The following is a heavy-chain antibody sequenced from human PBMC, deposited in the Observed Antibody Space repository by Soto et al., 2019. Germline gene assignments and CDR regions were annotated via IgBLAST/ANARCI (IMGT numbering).Heavy chain of an antibody. J-gene: IGHJ2*01. CDR1: GFTLTSSY. Sequence: GGSLRLSCAASGFTLTSSYLGWGRHAPGKGLEWLSVLYAGGDTFYADSVKGRFTISRDDSRNTLYFQMNSLRADDTAVYYCARVPPLFRHWYFALWGRGTLVTVFS. CDR2: LYAGGDT. CDR3: ARVPPLFRHWYFAL. D-gene: IGHD3-10*02. V-gene: IGHV3-53*01.